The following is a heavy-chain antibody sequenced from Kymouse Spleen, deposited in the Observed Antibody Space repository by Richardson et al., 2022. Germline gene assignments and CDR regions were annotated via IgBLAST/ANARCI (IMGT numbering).Heavy chain of an antibody. V-gene: IGHV3-73*02. CDR2: IRSKANSYAT. Sequence: EVQLVESGGGLVQPGGSLKLSCAASGFTFSGSAMHWVRQASGKGLEWVGRIRSKANSYATAYAASVKGRFTISRDDSKNTAYLQMNSLKTEDTAVYYCTTYYYDSSGSWGLPVLL*LLGPGNPGHRLL. J-gene: IGHJ4*02. CDR3: TTYYYDSSGSWGLPVLL*L. D-gene: IGHD3-22*01. CDR1: GFTFSGSA.